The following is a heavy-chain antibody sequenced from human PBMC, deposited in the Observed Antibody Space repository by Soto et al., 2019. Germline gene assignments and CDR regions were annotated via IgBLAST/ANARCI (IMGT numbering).Heavy chain of an antibody. J-gene: IGHJ4*02. V-gene: IGHV4-31*03. CDR2: IYYSGST. Sequence: PSETLSLTCTVSGGSISSGGYYWSWIRQHPGKGLEWIGYIYYSGSTYYNPSLKSRVTISVDTSKNQFSLKLSSVTAADTAVYYCARYPAAMSLFDYWGQGTLVTVSS. D-gene: IGHD2-2*01. CDR3: ARYPAAMSLFDY. CDR1: GGSISSGGYY.